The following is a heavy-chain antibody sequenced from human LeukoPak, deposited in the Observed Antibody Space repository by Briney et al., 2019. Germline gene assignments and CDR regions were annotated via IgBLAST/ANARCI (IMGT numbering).Heavy chain of an antibody. Sequence: ASVKVSFKASGYTFTSYYMHWVRQAPGQGLEWMGIINPSGGSTSYAQKFQGRVTMTRDTSTSTVYMELSSLRSEDTAVYYCAREGCTNGVCYTHQYYFDYWGQGTLVTVSS. V-gene: IGHV1-46*01. D-gene: IGHD2-8*01. CDR2: INPSGGST. J-gene: IGHJ4*02. CDR3: AREGCTNGVCYTHQYYFDY. CDR1: GYTFTSYY.